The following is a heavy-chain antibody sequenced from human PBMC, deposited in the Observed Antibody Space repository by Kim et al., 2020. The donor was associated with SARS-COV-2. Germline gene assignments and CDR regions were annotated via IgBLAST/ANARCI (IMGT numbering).Heavy chain of an antibody. V-gene: IGHV3-33*01. Sequence: ADTVQGRFPISRANSKNTLYLQMNSLRAEDTSVYYCARDPGQWLSDAFDIWGQGTMVTVSS. D-gene: IGHD6-19*01. CDR3: ARDPGQWLSDAFDI. J-gene: IGHJ3*02.